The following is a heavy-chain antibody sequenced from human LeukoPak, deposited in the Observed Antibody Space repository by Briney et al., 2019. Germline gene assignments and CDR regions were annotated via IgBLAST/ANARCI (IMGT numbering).Heavy chain of an antibody. CDR2: IVVGSGNT. CDR1: GSTFTSSA. D-gene: IGHD6-13*01. CDR3: AATSRSSYDY. J-gene: IGHJ4*02. Sequence: SVKVSCKASGSTFTSSAMQWVRQARGQRLEWIGWIVVGSGNTNYAQKFQERVTITRDMSTSTAYMELSSLRSEDTAVYYCAATSRSSYDYWGQGTLVTVSS. V-gene: IGHV1-58*02.